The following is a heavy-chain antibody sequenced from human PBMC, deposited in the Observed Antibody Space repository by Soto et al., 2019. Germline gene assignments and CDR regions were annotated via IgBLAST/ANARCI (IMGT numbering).Heavy chain of an antibody. Sequence: EVQLVESGGGLVQPGGSLRLSCAASGFTFSSYDMHWVRQATGKGLEWVSAIGTAGDSYYPGSVKGRFTISRENAKNSLYLQMNSLRAGDTAVYYCARDRYYYDSSGYLYWYFDLWGRGTLVPVSS. CDR1: GFTFSSYD. V-gene: IGHV3-13*01. D-gene: IGHD3-22*01. CDR2: IGTAGDS. CDR3: ARDRYYYDSSGYLYWYFDL. J-gene: IGHJ2*01.